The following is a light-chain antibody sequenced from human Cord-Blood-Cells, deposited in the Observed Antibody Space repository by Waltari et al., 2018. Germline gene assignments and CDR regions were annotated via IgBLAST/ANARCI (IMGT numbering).Light chain of an antibody. V-gene: IGLV1-47*01. CDR3: AAWDDSLSGYV. Sequence: QSVLTQPPSASGTPGQRVTISCSESSPNIGSHYVYWYQQLPGTAPKLLIYRNNQRPSGVPDRFSGSKSGTSASLAISGLRSEDEADYYCAAWDDSLSGYVFGTGTKVTVL. CDR1: SPNIGSHY. J-gene: IGLJ1*01. CDR2: RNN.